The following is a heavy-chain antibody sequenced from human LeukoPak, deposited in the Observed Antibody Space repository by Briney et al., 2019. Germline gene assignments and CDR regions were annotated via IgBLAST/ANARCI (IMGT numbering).Heavy chain of an antibody. CDR2: IIPIFATA. D-gene: IGHD4-23*01. CDR1: RGTFTNYA. V-gene: IGHV1-69*13. CDR3: ARGAVVTYYFDY. Sequence: GASVKVSCKASRGTFTNYAISWVRQAPGQGLEWMGGIIPIFATANYAQKFQGRVTITADESTSTAYMELSSLRSEDTAVYYCARGAVVTYYFDYWGQGTLVTVSS. J-gene: IGHJ4*02.